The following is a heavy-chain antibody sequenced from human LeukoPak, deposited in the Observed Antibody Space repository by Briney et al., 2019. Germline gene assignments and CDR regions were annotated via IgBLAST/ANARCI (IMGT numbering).Heavy chain of an antibody. V-gene: IGHV1-18*01. CDR2: ISAYNGDT. J-gene: IGHJ4*02. CDR3: ARDPSNSSGRDIYFDY. D-gene: IGHD6-19*01. CDR1: YYAFNRYG. Sequence: ASVKVSCKASYYAFNRYGITWVRQAPGQGLERMGWISAYNGDTNYAQKFKGRLTLTTDTSTSTAYMELRNLRSDDTAVYYCARDPSNSSGRDIYFDYWGQGTLVTVSS.